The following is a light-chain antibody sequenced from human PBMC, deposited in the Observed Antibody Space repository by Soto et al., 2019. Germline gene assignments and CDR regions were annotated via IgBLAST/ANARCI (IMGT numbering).Light chain of an antibody. Sequence: DIQMTQSPSSLSPSVGDRVTITCRASRSISDWLAWYQQKPGKAPKLLIYAASSLQSGVPSRFSGSGSGTDFTLTISSLQPEDFATYYCQQSYSTPLTFGGGTKVDIK. CDR2: AAS. V-gene: IGKV1-39*01. J-gene: IGKJ4*01. CDR1: RSISDW. CDR3: QQSYSTPLT.